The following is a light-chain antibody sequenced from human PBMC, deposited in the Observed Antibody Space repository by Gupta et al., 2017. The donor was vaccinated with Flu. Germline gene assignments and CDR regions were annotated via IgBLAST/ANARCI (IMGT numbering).Light chain of an antibody. CDR3: QEWDKSSNVVV. CDR2: DNR. Sequence: NIGSKTVNWYQQMPSQAPKLIIYDNRHRRSGIPERFSGSNSETTATLTISRVEAGDEADYYCQEWDKSSNVVVFGGGTKLTVL. V-gene: IGLV3-21*02. J-gene: IGLJ2*01. CDR1: NIGSKT.